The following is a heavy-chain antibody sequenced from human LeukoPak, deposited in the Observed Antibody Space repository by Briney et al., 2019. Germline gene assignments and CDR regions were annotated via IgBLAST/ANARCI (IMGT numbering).Heavy chain of an antibody. D-gene: IGHD5-12*01. Sequence: GGSLRLSCAASGLTFSSYAMSWVRQAPGKGLEWVATIKEDGSEKYYVDSVKGRFTISRDNAKNSLYLQMNSLRGEDTAVYYCARVSGHSGSPWGQGTLVTVAS. J-gene: IGHJ5*02. V-gene: IGHV3-7*05. CDR1: GLTFSSYA. CDR2: IKEDGSEK. CDR3: ARVSGHSGSP.